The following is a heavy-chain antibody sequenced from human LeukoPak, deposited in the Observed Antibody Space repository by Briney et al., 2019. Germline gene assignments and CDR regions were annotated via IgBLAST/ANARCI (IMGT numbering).Heavy chain of an antibody. D-gene: IGHD2-2*02. CDR2: INHSGST. CDR1: GGSFSGYY. Sequence: SETLSLACAVYGGSFSGYYWSWIRQPPGKGLEWIGEINHSGSTYYNPSLKSRVTISVDTSKNQFSLKLSSVTAADTAVYYCATGYCSSTSCYNNWFDPWGQGTLVTVSS. V-gene: IGHV4-34*01. J-gene: IGHJ5*02. CDR3: ATGYCSSTSCYNNWFDP.